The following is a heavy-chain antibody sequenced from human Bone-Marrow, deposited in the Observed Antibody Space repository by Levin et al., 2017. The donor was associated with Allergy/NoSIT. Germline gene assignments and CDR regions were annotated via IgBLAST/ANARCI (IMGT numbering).Heavy chain of an antibody. CDR1: GYTFTNYD. V-gene: IGHV1-8*01. CDR3: ARGRFDLKY. J-gene: IGHJ4*02. CDR2: MKPSTGDT. Sequence: GESLKISCKASGYTFTNYDINWVRQAAGQGLEWMGWMKPSTGDTGFAEKFQGRVTLTRDSSLNTAYMEVSSLTTDDTAVCYCARGRFDLKYWGQGTHVTVSP. D-gene: IGHD3-3*01.